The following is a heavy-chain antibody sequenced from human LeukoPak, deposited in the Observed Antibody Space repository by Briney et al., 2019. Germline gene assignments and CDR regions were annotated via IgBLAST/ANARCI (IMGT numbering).Heavy chain of an antibody. D-gene: IGHD3-10*01. CDR3: ARGRVYYYGSGRRDFDY. Sequence: SATLSLTCAVSGGSFSGYYWSWIRQPPGKGLEWIGEINHSGSTNYNPSLKSRVTISVDTSKNQFSLKLSSVTAADTAVYYCARGRVYYYGSGRRDFDYWGQGTLVTVSS. CDR2: INHSGST. V-gene: IGHV4-34*01. CDR1: GGSFSGYY. J-gene: IGHJ4*02.